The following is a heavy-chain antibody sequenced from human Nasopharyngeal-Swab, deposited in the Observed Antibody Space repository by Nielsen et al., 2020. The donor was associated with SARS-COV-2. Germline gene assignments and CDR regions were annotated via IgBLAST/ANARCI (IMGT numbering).Heavy chain of an antibody. CDR1: GYTFTSYA. CDR3: ARDKDYGSGSYLGGY. CDR2: IIPIFGTA. Sequence: SVKVSCKASGYTFTSYAMNWVRQATGQGLEWMGGIIPIFGTANYAQKFQGRVTITADESTSTAYMELSSLRSEDTAVYYCARDKDYGSGSYLGGYWGQGTLVTVSS. J-gene: IGHJ4*02. D-gene: IGHD3-10*01. V-gene: IGHV1-69*13.